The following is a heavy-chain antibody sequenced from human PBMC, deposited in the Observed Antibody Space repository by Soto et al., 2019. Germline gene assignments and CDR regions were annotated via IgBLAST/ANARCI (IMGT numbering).Heavy chain of an antibody. CDR3: ARDEDYYDSSGPRGGFDY. V-gene: IGHV3-33*01. CDR2: IWYDGSNK. J-gene: IGHJ4*02. D-gene: IGHD3-22*01. Sequence: QVQLVESGGGVVQPGRSLRLSCAASGFTFSSYGMHWVRQAPGKGLEWVAVIWYDGSNKYYADSVKGRFTISRDNSKNTXYLQMNRLRAEDTAVYYCARDEDYYDSSGPRGGFDYWGQGTLVTVSS. CDR1: GFTFSSYG.